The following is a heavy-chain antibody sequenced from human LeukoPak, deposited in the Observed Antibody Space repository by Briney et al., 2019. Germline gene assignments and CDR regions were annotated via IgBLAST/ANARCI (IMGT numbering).Heavy chain of an antibody. J-gene: IGHJ5*02. CDR3: ARGSVTTRSNWFDP. CDR1: GGSISSSSYY. Sequence: SETLSLTCTVSGGSISSSSYYWGWIRQPPGKGLEWIGEINHSGSTNYNPSLKSRVTISVDTSKNQFSLKLSSVTAADTAVHYCARGSVTTRSNWFDPWGQGTLVTVSS. V-gene: IGHV4-39*07. CDR2: INHSGST. D-gene: IGHD4-17*01.